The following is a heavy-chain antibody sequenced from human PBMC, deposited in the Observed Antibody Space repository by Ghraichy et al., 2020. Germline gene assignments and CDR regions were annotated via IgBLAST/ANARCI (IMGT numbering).Heavy chain of an antibody. V-gene: IGHV1-2*02. CDR3: ATAGTPVAAFDI. J-gene: IGHJ3*02. D-gene: IGHD2-15*01. CDR2: IRPNSGDT. Sequence: SVKVSCKASGYTFTGYYMQWVRQAPGQGPEWMGWIRPNSGDTNYAQKFQGRVTMTGDTSISTAYMELSRLRSDDTAVYYCATAGTPVAAFDIWGQGTMVTVSS. CDR1: GYTFTGYY.